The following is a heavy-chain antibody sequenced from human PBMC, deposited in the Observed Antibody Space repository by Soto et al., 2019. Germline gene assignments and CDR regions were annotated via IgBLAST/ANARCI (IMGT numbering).Heavy chain of an antibody. CDR2: IHYSGST. Sequence: QVQLQESGPGLVKPSQTLSLTCTVSGDSISSNGYYCSWIRQHPGKGLEWIGYIHYSGSTYYNPSLKRRLTISLDTSKKQFSLKLSSVTAADTAVYYCASDHRWSKQDYGMDVWGQGTTVTVS. V-gene: IGHV4-31*03. CDR1: GDSISSNGYY. CDR3: ASDHRWSKQDYGMDV. D-gene: IGHD2-15*01. J-gene: IGHJ6*02.